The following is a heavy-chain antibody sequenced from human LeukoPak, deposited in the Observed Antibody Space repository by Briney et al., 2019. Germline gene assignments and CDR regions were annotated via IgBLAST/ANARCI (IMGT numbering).Heavy chain of an antibody. CDR2: IYYSGST. D-gene: IGHD3-10*01. Sequence: PSETLSLTCTVSGGSIGSYYWSWIRQPPGKGLEWIGYIYYSGSTNYNPSLKSRVTISVDTSKNQFSLKLSSVTAADTAVYYCARGRGSGKGLFDYWGQGTLVTVSS. J-gene: IGHJ4*02. CDR3: ARGRGSGKGLFDY. CDR1: GGSIGSYY. V-gene: IGHV4-59*01.